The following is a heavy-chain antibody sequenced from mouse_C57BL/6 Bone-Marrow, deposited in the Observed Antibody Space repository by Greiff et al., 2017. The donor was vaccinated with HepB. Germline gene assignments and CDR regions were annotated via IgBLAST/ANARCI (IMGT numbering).Heavy chain of an antibody. CDR1: GYTFTDYY. CDR2: IYPGSGNT. D-gene: IGHD1-1*01. V-gene: IGHV1-76*01. CDR3: AREGIITTVVESSFAY. J-gene: IGHJ3*01. Sequence: QVQLQQSGAELVRPGASVKLSCKASGYTFTDYYINWVKQRPGQGLEWIARIYPGSGNTYYNEKFKGKATLTAEKSSSTAYMQLSSLTSEDSAVYFCAREGIITTVVESSFAYWGQGTLVTVSA.